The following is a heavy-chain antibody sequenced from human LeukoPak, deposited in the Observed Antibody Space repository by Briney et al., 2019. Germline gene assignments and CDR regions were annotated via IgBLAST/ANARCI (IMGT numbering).Heavy chain of an antibody. J-gene: IGHJ4*02. Sequence: GGSLRLSCAASGFIVSSTYMNWVRQVPGKGLEWVSVIYSGGSTYYADSVKGRFTISRDKSRNTLYLQMNSLRAEDTAVYYCYCGSGSNFDYWGQGTLATVSS. D-gene: IGHD3-10*01. CDR1: GFIVSSTY. CDR3: YCGSGSNFDY. V-gene: IGHV3-53*01. CDR2: IYSGGST.